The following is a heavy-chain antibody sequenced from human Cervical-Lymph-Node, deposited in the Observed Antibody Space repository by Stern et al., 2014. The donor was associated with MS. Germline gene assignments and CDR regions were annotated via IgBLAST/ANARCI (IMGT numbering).Heavy chain of an antibody. D-gene: IGHD3-10*01. Sequence: QVQLVQSGTEVKQPGASVKVSCKASGYRFTGYFLHWVRQAPGKGLEWMGWINPNTGDTNYAQKFHGRVTMTRDSSIGTAYMELSRLRSDDTAVYYCARDGRSSYGSGSYYSSGYWGQGTLITVSS. CDR2: INPNTGDT. CDR1: GYRFTGYF. V-gene: IGHV1-2*02. J-gene: IGHJ4*02. CDR3: ARDGRSSYGSGSYYSSGY.